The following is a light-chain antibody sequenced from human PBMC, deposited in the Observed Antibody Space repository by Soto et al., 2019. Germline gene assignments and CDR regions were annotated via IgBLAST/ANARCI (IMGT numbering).Light chain of an antibody. J-gene: IGLJ1*01. CDR1: SGDIGSYNR. Sequence: QSVLTQPASVSGSPGQSITISCTGTSGDIGSYNRVSWYQQHPGKAPKLIIYEVTDRPSGVSNRFSGSKSGNTASLTISGLQAEDEAEYYCSSYTNISTRASVFRTGTKVTVL. CDR2: EVT. V-gene: IGLV2-14*01. CDR3: SSYTNISTRASV.